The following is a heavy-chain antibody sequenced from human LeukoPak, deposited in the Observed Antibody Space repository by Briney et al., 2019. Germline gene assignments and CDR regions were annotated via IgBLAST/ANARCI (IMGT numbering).Heavy chain of an antibody. CDR1: GYTFTGYY. D-gene: IGHD6-6*01. CDR2: INPNSGGT. V-gene: IGHV1-2*02. J-gene: IGHJ4*02. CDR3: ARDQAALAARPFDY. Sequence: ASVNVSCKPSGYTFTGYYMHWVRQAPGQGLEWMGWINPNSGGTNYAQKFQGRVTMTRDTSISTAYMELSRLASDDTAVYYCARDQAALAARPFDYWGQGTLVTVSS.